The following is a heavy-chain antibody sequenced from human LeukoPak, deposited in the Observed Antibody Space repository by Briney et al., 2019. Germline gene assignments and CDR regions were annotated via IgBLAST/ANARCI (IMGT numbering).Heavy chain of an antibody. V-gene: IGHV3-21*01. CDR2: ISSSSSYI. J-gene: IGHJ3*02. Sequence: GGSLRLSCAASGFTFSSYSMNWVRQAPGKGLEWVSSISSSSSYIYYADSVKGRFTISRDNAKNSLYLQMNSLRAEDTAVYYCANDYIVVVVAATRDAFDIWGQGTMVTVSS. CDR1: GFTFSSYS. CDR3: ANDYIVVVVAATRDAFDI. D-gene: IGHD2-15*01.